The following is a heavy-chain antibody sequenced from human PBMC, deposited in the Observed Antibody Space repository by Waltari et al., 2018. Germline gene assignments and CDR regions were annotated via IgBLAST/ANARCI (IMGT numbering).Heavy chain of an antibody. J-gene: IGHJ3*02. CDR3: AKDHRRTRAFDI. CDR1: GFTFDDYA. V-gene: IGHV3-9*01. CDR2: ISWNSGSI. D-gene: IGHD1-7*01. Sequence: EVQLVESGGGLVQPGRSLRLSCAASGFTFDDYAMHWVRQAPGKGLEWVSGISWNSGSIGYADSVKGRFTISRDNAKNSLYLQMNSLRAEDTALYYCAKDHRRTRAFDIWGQGTMVTVSS.